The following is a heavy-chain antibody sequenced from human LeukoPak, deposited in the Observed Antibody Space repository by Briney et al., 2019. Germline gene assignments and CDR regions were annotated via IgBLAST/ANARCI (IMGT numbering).Heavy chain of an antibody. CDR3: SRDNNRESLFPYYYYGMDV. CDR2: IRAYNGNT. D-gene: IGHD3-3*01. Sequence: ASVKVSSMPSGYTFTSDGICWGRPAPGQGVEWMGWIRAYNGNTNYAQKLQGSVTMTTDTSTSTAYMGLRSLRYYDTALYYCSRDNNRESLFPYYYYGMDVSGQGATVTASP. J-gene: IGHJ6*01. V-gene: IGHV1-18*01. CDR1: GYTFTSDG.